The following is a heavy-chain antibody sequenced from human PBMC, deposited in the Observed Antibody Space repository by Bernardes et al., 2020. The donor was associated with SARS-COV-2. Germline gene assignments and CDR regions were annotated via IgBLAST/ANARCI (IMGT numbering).Heavy chain of an antibody. J-gene: IGHJ2*01. CDR3: ASTPVTMILVVITYYYFDL. CDR1: GDSVSSSSYF. D-gene: IGHD3-22*01. V-gene: IGHV4-39*01. CDR2: IYSGVIT. Sequence: SETLSLTCTVSGDSVSSSSYFWGWIRQPPGQGLEWIGSIYSGVITYYNPSLKSRATISVDTSKNQFSLQLTSVTAADTAMYYCASTPVTMILVVITYYYFDLWGRGTLVTVSS.